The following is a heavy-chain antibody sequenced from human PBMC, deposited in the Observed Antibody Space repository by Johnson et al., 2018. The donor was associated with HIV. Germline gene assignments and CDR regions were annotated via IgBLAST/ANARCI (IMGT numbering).Heavy chain of an antibody. Sequence: VQLVESGGGVVQPGRSLRLSCAASGFTFSSYTMYWVRQAPGKGLEWVSAIGTAGDTYDTGSVKGRFTISRENAKNSLYLQMNSLRAGDTAVYYCARENWGQRMNAFDIWVQGTMVTVSS. CDR3: ARENWGQRMNAFDI. CDR1: GFTFSSYT. D-gene: IGHD7-27*01. J-gene: IGHJ3*02. V-gene: IGHV3-13*01. CDR2: IGTAGDT.